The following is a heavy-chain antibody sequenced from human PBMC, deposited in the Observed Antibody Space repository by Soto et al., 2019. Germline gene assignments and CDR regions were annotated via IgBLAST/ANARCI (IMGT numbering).Heavy chain of an antibody. Sequence: GGSLRLSCAASGFTFSNAWMSWVRQAPGKGLEWVGRIKSKTDGGTTDYAAPVKGRFTISRDDSKNTLYLQMNSLKTEDTAVYYCTTGPTWWHYDFWSGYFDYWGQGTLVTVSS. CDR1: GFTFSNAW. J-gene: IGHJ4*02. CDR3: TTGPTWWHYDFWSGYFDY. CDR2: IKSKTDGGTT. V-gene: IGHV3-15*01. D-gene: IGHD3-3*01.